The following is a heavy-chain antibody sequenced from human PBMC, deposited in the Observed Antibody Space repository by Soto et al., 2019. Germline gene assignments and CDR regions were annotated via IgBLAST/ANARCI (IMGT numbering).Heavy chain of an antibody. D-gene: IGHD2-2*01. J-gene: IGHJ5*02. CDR1: GGSISSGDYS. V-gene: IGHV4-30-4*01. CDR2: IYYSGST. CDR3: ARDSSTSPNWFDP. Sequence: PSETLSLTCTVSGGSISSGDYSWSWIRQPPGKGLEWIGYIYYSGSTYYNPSLKSRVTISVDTSKNQFSLKLSSVTAADTAVYYCARDSSTSPNWFDPWGQGTLVTVS.